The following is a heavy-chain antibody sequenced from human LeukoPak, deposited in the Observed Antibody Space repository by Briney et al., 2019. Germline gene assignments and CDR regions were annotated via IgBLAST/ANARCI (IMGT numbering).Heavy chain of an antibody. CDR2: INWDGTNT. CDR3: ARNPYYYDSSGIDY. Sequence: PGGSLRLSCAASGGTTDDYGMSWVRQAPGKGLEWVSGINWDGTNTYYAESVKGRFTISRDNAKNSLYLQMNSLRAEDTAVYYCARNPYYYDSSGIDYWGQGTLVTVSS. CDR1: GGTTDDYG. J-gene: IGHJ4*02. D-gene: IGHD3-22*01. V-gene: IGHV3-20*04.